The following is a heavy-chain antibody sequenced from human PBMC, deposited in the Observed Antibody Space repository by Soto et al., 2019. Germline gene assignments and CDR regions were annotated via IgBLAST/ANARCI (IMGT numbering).Heavy chain of an antibody. V-gene: IGHV3-30*18. CDR3: AKGVDVDYVWGSYRYYYGMDV. Sequence: QVQLVESGGGVVQPGRSLRLSCAASGFTFSSYGMHWVRQAPGKGLEWVAVISYDGSNKYYADSVKGRFTISRDNSKNTLYLQMNSLRAEDTAVYYCAKGVDVDYVWGSYRYYYGMDVWGQGTTVTVSS. CDR1: GFTFSSYG. CDR2: ISYDGSNK. J-gene: IGHJ6*02. D-gene: IGHD3-16*02.